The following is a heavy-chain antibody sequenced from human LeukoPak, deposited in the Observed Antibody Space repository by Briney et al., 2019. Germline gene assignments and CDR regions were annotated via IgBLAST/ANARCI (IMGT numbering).Heavy chain of an antibody. Sequence: GGSLRLSCAASGFTFSSYGMHWVRQAPGKGLEWVAFVRYDGSDKYYADSVKGRFTISRDNSKNTLYLQMNSPRAEDTAVYYCAKDQTLIAAAGTAFNYWGQGTLVTVSS. V-gene: IGHV3-30*02. CDR2: VRYDGSDK. J-gene: IGHJ4*02. D-gene: IGHD6-13*01. CDR3: AKDQTLIAAAGTAFNY. CDR1: GFTFSSYG.